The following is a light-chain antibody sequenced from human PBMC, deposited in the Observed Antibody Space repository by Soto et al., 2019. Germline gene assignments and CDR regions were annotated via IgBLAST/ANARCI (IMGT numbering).Light chain of an antibody. V-gene: IGLV1-40*01. CDR2: GNN. J-gene: IGLJ2*01. CDR3: QSYDSSLSGSRVV. CDR1: SSNIGAGYD. Sequence: QSVLTQPPSVSGAPGQRVTISCTGSSSNIGAGYDVHWYQRLPGTAPKLLIYGNNNRPSGVPDRFSGSKSGTSASLAITGLQAEDEADYYCQSYDSSLSGSRVVFGGGTKLTVL.